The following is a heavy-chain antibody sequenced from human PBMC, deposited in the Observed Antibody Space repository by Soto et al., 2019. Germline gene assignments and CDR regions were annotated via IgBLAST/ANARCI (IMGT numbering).Heavy chain of an antibody. V-gene: IGHV3-30*18. CDR2: ISYDGSNK. D-gene: IGHD3-9*01. CDR1: GFTFSSYG. CDR3: AKDSYSYYDILTGEILYFDY. Sequence: QVQLVESGGGVVQPGRSLRLSCAASGFTFSSYGMHWVRQAPGKGLEWVAVISYDGSNKYYADSVKGRFTISRDNSKNTLYLQMNILRAEDTAVYYCAKDSYSYYDILTGEILYFDYWGQGTLVTVSS. J-gene: IGHJ4*02.